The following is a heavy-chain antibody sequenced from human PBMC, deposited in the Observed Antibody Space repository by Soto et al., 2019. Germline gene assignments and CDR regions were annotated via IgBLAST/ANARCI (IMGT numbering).Heavy chain of an antibody. V-gene: IGHV3-53*01. CDR3: AGRGWYGYPDYYYYGMDV. CDR1: GFTVRSNY. Sequence: GSLRLSCAASGFTVRSNYMSWVRQAPGKGLEWVSVIYSGGSTYYADSVKGRFTISRDNSKNTLYLQMNSLRAEDTAVYYCAGRGWYGYPDYYYYGMDVWGQGTTVTVSS. J-gene: IGHJ6*02. CDR2: IYSGGST. D-gene: IGHD6-19*01.